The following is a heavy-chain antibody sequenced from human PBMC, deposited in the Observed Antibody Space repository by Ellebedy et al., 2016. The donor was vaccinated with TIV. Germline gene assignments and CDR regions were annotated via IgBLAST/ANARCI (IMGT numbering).Heavy chain of an antibody. J-gene: IGHJ5*02. CDR2: IGSGGGSP. V-gene: IGHV3-23*01. D-gene: IGHD6-19*01. CDR3: AGFRGEAVAGNWFDP. CDR1: GSTFSSYA. Sequence: GESLKISCAVSGSTFSSYAMNWVRQAPGKGLEWVSSIGSGGGSPHYADSVKGRFTISTDDSRTTLFLQMNSLRADDTAVYYCAGFRGEAVAGNWFDPWGQGTLVTVSS.